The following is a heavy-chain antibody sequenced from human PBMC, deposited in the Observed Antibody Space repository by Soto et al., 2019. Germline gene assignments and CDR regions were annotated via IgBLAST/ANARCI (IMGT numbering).Heavy chain of an antibody. CDR1: GGSISSYY. Sequence: SETLSLTCTVSGGSISSYYWSWIRQPPGKGLEWIGYIYYSGSTNYNPSLKSRVTISVDTSKNQFSLKLSSVTAADTAVYYCAGTPYYDFWSGYYPFDYWGQGTLVTVSS. J-gene: IGHJ4*02. CDR3: AGTPYYDFWSGYYPFDY. D-gene: IGHD3-3*01. V-gene: IGHV4-59*08. CDR2: IYYSGST.